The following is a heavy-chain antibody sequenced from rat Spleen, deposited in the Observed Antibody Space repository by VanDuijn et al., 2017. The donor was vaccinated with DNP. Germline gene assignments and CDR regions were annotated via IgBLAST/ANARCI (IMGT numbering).Heavy chain of an antibody. CDR3: ARKYNSGYYFDY. D-gene: IGHD4-3*01. CDR1: GFTFSNYD. CDR2: ISTSGGST. Sequence: EVQLVESGGGLVQPGRSLKLSCAASGFTFSNYDMAWVRQAPTKGLEWVASISTSGGSTYYRDSVKGRFTVSRDNAKSTLYLQMDSLRSEDTATYYCARKYNSGYYFDYWGQGVMVTVSS. J-gene: IGHJ2*01. V-gene: IGHV5-25*01.